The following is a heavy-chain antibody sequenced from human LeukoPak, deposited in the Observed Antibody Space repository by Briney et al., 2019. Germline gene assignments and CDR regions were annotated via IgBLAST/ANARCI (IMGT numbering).Heavy chain of an antibody. Sequence: GRSLRLSCAASGFTFSSYGMHWVRQAPGKGLEWVAVISYDGSNKYYADSVKGRFTISRDNSKNTLYLQMNSLRAEDTAVYYCAKGPSSDYYGSGIDYWGQGTLVTVSS. D-gene: IGHD3-10*01. CDR1: GFTFSSYG. J-gene: IGHJ4*02. CDR2: ISYDGSNK. V-gene: IGHV3-30*18. CDR3: AKGPSSDYYGSGIDY.